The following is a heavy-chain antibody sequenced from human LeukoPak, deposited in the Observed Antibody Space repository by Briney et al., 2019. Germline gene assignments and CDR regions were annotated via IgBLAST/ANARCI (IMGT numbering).Heavy chain of an antibody. V-gene: IGHV1-69*01. CDR1: GGTFSSYA. Sequence: ASVKVPCKASGGTFSSYAISWVRQAPGQGLEWMGGIIPIFGTANYAQKFQGRVTITADESTSTAYMELSSLRSEDTAVYYCARRDSSGYLVDYWGQGTLVTVSS. CDR3: ARRDSSGYLVDY. D-gene: IGHD3-22*01. CDR2: IIPIFGTA. J-gene: IGHJ4*02.